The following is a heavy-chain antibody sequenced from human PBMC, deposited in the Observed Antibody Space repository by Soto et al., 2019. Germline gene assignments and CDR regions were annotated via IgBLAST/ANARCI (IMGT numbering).Heavy chain of an antibody. V-gene: IGHV4-39*01. CDR2: IYYSGSS. J-gene: IGHJ4*02. D-gene: IGHD3-9*01. Sequence: SETLSLTCTVSGGSISSSSYYWGWIRQPPGKGLEWIGSIYYSGSSYYNPSLKSRVTISVDTSKNQFSLKLSSVTAADTAVYYCARHGGYHDILTGYREYGDFDYWGQGTLVTVSS. CDR3: ARHGGYHDILTGYREYGDFDY. CDR1: GGSISSSSYY.